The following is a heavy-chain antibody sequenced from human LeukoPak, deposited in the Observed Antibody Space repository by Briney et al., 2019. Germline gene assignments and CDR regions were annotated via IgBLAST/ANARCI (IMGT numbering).Heavy chain of an antibody. CDR2: IKQDGSEK. V-gene: IGHV3-7*01. J-gene: IGHJ6*02. D-gene: IGHD3-10*01. Sequence: LAGGSLRLSCAASGFTFSSYWMSWVRQAPGKGLEWVANIKQDGSEKYYVDSVKGRFTISRDNAKNSLYLQMNSLRAEDTAVYYCARSYYGSGTSYGMDVWGQGTTVTVSS. CDR3: ARSYYGSGTSYGMDV. CDR1: GFTFSSYW.